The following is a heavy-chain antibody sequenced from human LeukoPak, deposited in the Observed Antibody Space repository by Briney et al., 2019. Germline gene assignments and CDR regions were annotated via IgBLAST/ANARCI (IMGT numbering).Heavy chain of an antibody. D-gene: IGHD3-10*01. CDR1: GFTFSGYA. V-gene: IGHV3-30*04. J-gene: IGHJ4*02. Sequence: PGGSLRLSCAASGFTFSGYAMHWVRQAPGKGLEWVAIISYDGNKKYYADSVKGRFTISRDNSKNTVYLQMNSLRAEDTAVYCCASDSEGIDYWGQGTLVTVSS. CDR3: ASDSEGIDY. CDR2: ISYDGNKK.